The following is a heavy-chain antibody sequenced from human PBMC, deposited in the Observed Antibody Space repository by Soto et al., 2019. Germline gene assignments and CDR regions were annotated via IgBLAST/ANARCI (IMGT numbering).Heavy chain of an antibody. CDR3: AKDPSKGSGSYFNDY. CDR2: ISYDGSNK. Sequence: GGSLRLSCAASGFTFSRYGMHWVRQAPGKGLEWVAVISYDGSNKYYADSVKGRFTISRDNSKNTLYLQMNSLRAEDTAVYYCAKDPSKGSGSYFNDYWGQGTLVTVSS. J-gene: IGHJ4*02. V-gene: IGHV3-30*18. CDR1: GFTFSRYG. D-gene: IGHD3-10*01.